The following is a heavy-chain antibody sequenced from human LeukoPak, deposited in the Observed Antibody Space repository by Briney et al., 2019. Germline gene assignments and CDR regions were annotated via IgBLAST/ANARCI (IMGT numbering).Heavy chain of an antibody. D-gene: IGHD4-17*01. CDR3: AKLGVTTPVDY. V-gene: IGHV3-23*01. CDR2: ISGSDGST. Sequence: ETLSLTCTVSGGSISSSSYYWGWIRQPPGKGLEWVSGISGSDGSTYYADSVKGRFIISRDNSKNTLYLQMNSLRAEDTAVYYCAKLGVTTPVDYWGQGTLVTVSS. J-gene: IGHJ4*02. CDR1: GGSISSSSYY.